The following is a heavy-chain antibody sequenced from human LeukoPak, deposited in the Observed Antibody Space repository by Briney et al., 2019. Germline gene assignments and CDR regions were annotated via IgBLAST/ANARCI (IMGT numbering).Heavy chain of an antibody. D-gene: IGHD3-10*01. Sequence: GGSLRLSCAASGFTFSSYGMHWVRQAPGKGLEWVAFIRYDGSNKYYADSVKGRFTISRDNSKNTLYLQMNSLRAEDTAVYYCAKDGDGKTGRFDYWGQGTLVTVSS. J-gene: IGHJ4*02. V-gene: IGHV3-30*02. CDR3: AKDGDGKTGRFDY. CDR1: GFTFSSYG. CDR2: IRYDGSNK.